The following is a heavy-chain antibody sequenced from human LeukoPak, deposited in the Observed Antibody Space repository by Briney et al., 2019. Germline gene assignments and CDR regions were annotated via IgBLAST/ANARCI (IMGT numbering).Heavy chain of an antibody. D-gene: IGHD3/OR15-3a*01. J-gene: IGHJ4*02. V-gene: IGHV4-59*01. CDR2: IYYSGST. CDR1: GGSISTYY. Sequence: SETLSLTCTVSGGSISTYYWSWIRQPPGEGLEWIGYIYYSGSTNYNPSLKSRVTISVDTSKNQFSLKLSSVTAADTAVYYCATYGGTGYYGFAYWGQGTLVTVSS. CDR3: ATYGGTGYYGFAY.